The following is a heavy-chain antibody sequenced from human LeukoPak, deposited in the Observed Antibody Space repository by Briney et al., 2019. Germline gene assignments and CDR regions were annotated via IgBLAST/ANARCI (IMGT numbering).Heavy chain of an antibody. CDR1: RHSFHSQW. CDR3: ARRGDSDFRID. D-gene: IGHD2-21*02. Sequence: GESLQISCKGPRHSFHSQWIGWVRRMPGKGLEWMGIIYPDDSDTRYSASFQGQVTISADKSISTAYLQWNSLEASDSAIYYCARRGDSDFRIDWGQGTLVTVSS. CDR2: IYPDDSDT. J-gene: IGHJ4*02. V-gene: IGHV5-51*01.